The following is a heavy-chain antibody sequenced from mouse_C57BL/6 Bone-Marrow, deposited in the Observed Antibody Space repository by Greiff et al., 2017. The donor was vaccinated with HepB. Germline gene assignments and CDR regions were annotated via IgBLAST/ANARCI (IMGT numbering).Heavy chain of an antibody. V-gene: IGHV1-81*01. CDR1: GYTFTSYG. Sequence: VKLVESGAELARPGASVKLSCKASGYTFTSYGISWVKQRTGQGLEWIGEIYPRSGNTYYNEKFKGKATLTADKSSSTAYMELRSLASEDSAVYFCARSRGLREAWCAYWGQGTLVTVSA. CDR3: ARSRGLREAWCAY. J-gene: IGHJ3*01. CDR2: IYPRSGNT. D-gene: IGHD2-4*01.